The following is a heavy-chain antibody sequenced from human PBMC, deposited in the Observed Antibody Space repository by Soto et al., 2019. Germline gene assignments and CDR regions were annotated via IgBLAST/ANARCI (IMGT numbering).Heavy chain of an antibody. Sequence: GGSLRLSCAASGFTFSSYGMHWVRQAPGKGLEWVAVIWYDGSNKYYADSVKGRFTISRDNSKNTLYLQMNSLRAEDTAVYYCAREGSLAAAGSLDYWGQGTLVTVSS. CDR1: GFTFSSYG. D-gene: IGHD6-13*01. V-gene: IGHV3-33*01. CDR3: AREGSLAAAGSLDY. J-gene: IGHJ4*02. CDR2: IWYDGSNK.